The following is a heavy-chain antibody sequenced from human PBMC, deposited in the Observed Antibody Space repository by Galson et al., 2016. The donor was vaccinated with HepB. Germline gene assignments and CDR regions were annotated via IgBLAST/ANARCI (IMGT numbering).Heavy chain of an antibody. CDR2: IDWDDDK. J-gene: IGHJ6*03. CDR1: GFSLSASGMC. D-gene: IGHD2/OR15-2a*01. CDR3: ARTAVPLAARDYYMDV. Sequence: PALVKPTQTLTLTCTFSGFSLSASGMCVSWIRQPPGKALEWLALIDWDDDKYYSTSLKTRLTISKDTAKNQVVLTMTNMDPVDTATYYCARTAVPLAARDYYMDVWGKGTTVTGSS. V-gene: IGHV2-70*01.